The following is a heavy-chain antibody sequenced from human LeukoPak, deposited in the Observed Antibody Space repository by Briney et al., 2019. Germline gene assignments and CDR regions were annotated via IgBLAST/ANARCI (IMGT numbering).Heavy chain of an antibody. CDR1: GGTFSSYA. CDR3: ATLLAYGSGSYLDY. D-gene: IGHD3-10*01. V-gene: IGHV1-69*06. CDR2: IIPIFGTA. J-gene: IGHJ4*02. Sequence: SVKVSCKASGGTFSSYAISWVRQAPGQGLEWMGGIIPIFGTANYAQKFQGRVTITADKSTSTAYMELSSLRSEDTAVYHCATLLAYGSGSYLDYWGQGTLVTVSS.